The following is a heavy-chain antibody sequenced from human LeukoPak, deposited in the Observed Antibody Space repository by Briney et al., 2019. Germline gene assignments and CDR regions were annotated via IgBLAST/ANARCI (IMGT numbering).Heavy chain of an antibody. J-gene: IGHJ4*02. V-gene: IGHV4-59*11. D-gene: IGHD6-6*01. CDR3: ARRGSSADFDY. CDR2: IYYSGST. CDR1: GGSISSHY. Sequence: SETLSLTCTVSGGSISSHYWSWIRQPPGKGLEWIGYIYYSGSTNYNPSLKSRVTILVVTSKNQFSLKLSSVTAADTAVYYCARRGSSADFDYWGQGTLVTVSS.